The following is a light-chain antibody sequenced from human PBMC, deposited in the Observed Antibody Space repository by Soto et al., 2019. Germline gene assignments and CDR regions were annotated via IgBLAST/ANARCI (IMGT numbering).Light chain of an antibody. CDR2: GAS. Sequence: EIVMTQSPATLSVSPGESATLSCRASQSLSSNLAWYQQKPGQAPRLVIYGASTRATGIPARFSGSGSGTKFTLTISSLQSEDFAIYYCQQLNNWPPWTFGQGTKVDIK. V-gene: IGKV3-15*01. J-gene: IGKJ1*01. CDR3: QQLNNWPPWT. CDR1: QSLSSN.